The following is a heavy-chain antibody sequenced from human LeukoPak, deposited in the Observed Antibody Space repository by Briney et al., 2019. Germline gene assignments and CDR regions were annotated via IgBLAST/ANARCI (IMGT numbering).Heavy chain of an antibody. D-gene: IGHD4-17*01. CDR1: GGSFSDYY. J-gene: IGHJ5*02. V-gene: IGHV4-34*01. CDR3: ARGYYGDYRWFDP. CDR2: INHSGST. Sequence: SETLSLTRAVYGGSFSDYYWSWIRQPPGKGLEWIGEINHSGSTNYNPSLKSRVTISVDTSKNQFSLKLSSVTAADTAVYCCARGYYGDYRWFDPWGQGTLVTVSS.